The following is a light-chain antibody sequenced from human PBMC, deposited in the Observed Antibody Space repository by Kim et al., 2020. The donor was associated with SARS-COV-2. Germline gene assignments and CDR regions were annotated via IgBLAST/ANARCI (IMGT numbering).Light chain of an antibody. CDR3: SAWDSGLGAWV. J-gene: IGLJ3*02. CDR2: RNN. V-gene: IGLV10-54*01. CDR1: SNNIGNQG. Sequence: QAGLTQPPSVSKGLRQTATLTCTGNSNNIGNQGAVWLQHHQGHPPKLVSYRNNNRPSGISERLSASRSGNTASLTITRIQPEDEADYYCSAWDSGLGAWVFGGGTQLTVL.